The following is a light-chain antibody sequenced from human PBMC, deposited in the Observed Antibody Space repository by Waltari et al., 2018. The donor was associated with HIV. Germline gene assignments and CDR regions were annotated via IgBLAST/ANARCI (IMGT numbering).Light chain of an antibody. CDR3: SSYTSSSTPWV. J-gene: IGLJ3*02. V-gene: IGLV2-14*01. CDR1: RSDVGGHIY. CDR2: DVI. Sequence: QSALTQPASVSGSPGQSITISCTGTRSDVGGHIYVSWYQQHPGKAPKLMIYDVINRPAVVSNPISRSMSGNTASLTIFGLQAEDEADYYCSSYTSSSTPWVFGGRTKLTVL.